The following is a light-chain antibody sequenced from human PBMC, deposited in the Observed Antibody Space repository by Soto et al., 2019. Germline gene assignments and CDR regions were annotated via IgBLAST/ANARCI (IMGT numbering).Light chain of an antibody. J-gene: IGLJ2*01. CDR2: DFS. CDR3: SSYTVSHAV. Sequence: QSVLTQPASVSGSPGQSITISCTGTSSDITTYNYVSRYQHHPGKTPKLMIYDFSNRPSGVSHRLSGSKSGNTASLTISGLQAEEEADYFCSSYTVSHAVFGGGTKLTVL. CDR1: SSDITTYNY. V-gene: IGLV2-14*03.